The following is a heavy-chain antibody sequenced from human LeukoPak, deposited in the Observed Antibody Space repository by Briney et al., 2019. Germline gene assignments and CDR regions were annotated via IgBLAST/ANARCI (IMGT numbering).Heavy chain of an antibody. Sequence: ASVKISCKASGGTFSSYAISWVRQAPGQGLEWMGRIIPILGIANYAQKFQGRVTITADKSTSTAYMELSSLRSEDTAVYYCARTVYYDSSGYYGQNYYYGMDVWGQGTTVTVSS. D-gene: IGHD3-22*01. J-gene: IGHJ6*02. CDR1: GGTFSSYA. CDR2: IIPILGIA. CDR3: ARTVYYDSSGYYGQNYYYGMDV. V-gene: IGHV1-69*04.